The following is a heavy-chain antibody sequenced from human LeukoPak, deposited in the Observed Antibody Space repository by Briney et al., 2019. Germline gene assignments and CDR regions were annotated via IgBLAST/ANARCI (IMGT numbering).Heavy chain of an antibody. V-gene: IGHV3-48*01. J-gene: IGHJ3*02. D-gene: IGHD3-22*01. CDR3: ARDERHYYDSSGYFDAFDI. CDR2: ISSSSTI. CDR1: GFTFSSYS. Sequence: PGGSLRLSCAASGFTFSSYSMNWVRQAPGKGLEWVSYISSSSTIYYADSVKGRFTISRDNAKNSLYLQMNSLRAEDTAVYYCARDERHYYDSSGYFDAFDIWGQGTMVTVSS.